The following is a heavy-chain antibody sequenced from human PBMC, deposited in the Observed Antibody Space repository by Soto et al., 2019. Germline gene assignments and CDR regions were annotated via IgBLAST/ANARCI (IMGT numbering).Heavy chain of an antibody. CDR2: IWHDGSIK. D-gene: IGHD2-21*01. J-gene: IGHJ5*02. Sequence: GGSLRLSCVGSGFSFSSYAIHWVRQAPGKGLEWVALIWHDGSIKYYADSVKGRITISRDNLKNTVYVEVTNLRAADTAVYYCARAGIFASQIETWGQGTRVTVSS. CDR1: GFSFSSYA. CDR3: ARAGIFASQIET. V-gene: IGHV3-33*01.